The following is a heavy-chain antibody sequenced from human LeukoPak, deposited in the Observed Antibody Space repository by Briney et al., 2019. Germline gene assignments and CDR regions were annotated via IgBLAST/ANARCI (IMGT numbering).Heavy chain of an antibody. V-gene: IGHV4-38-2*02. CDR1: GYSISSGYY. D-gene: IGHD1-26*01. CDR2: IYHSGST. J-gene: IGHJ4*02. CDR3: ARDRGPGATPTH. Sequence: SETLSLTCTVSGYSISSGYYWGWIRQPPGKGLEWIGNIYHSGSTYYNPSLKSRVTISVDTSKNQFSLKLSSVTAADTAVYYCARDRGPGATPTHWGQGTLVTVSS.